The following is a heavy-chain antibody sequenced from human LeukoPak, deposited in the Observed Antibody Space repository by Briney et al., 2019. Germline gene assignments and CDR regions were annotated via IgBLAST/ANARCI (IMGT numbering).Heavy chain of an antibody. V-gene: IGHV3-23*01. Sequence: GGSLRLSCAASGFTFSSYDMSWVRQAPGKGLEWVSAISGSGGSTYYADSVKGRFTISRDNSKNTLYLQMNSLRAEDTAVYYCAKGGKYYYDSSGYSQDWGQGTLVTVSS. CDR1: GFTFSSYD. D-gene: IGHD3-22*01. CDR3: AKGGKYYYDSSGYSQD. CDR2: ISGSGGST. J-gene: IGHJ4*02.